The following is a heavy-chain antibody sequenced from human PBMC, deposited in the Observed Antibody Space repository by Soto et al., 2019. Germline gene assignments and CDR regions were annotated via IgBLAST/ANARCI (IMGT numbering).Heavy chain of an antibody. V-gene: IGHV3-9*01. Sequence: EVQVVESGGGLVKPGRSLRLSCAASGFPFGDFAMHWVGQVPGKGLEWVSGIIWNGGRIGYADSVKGRFTISREKAKNSLYLQMDSLRAEDTATYYCVKENGGGVTRLFYFHYMDVWGKGTTVTVSS. D-gene: IGHD2-21*02. CDR2: IIWNGGRI. J-gene: IGHJ6*03. CDR3: VKENGGGVTRLFYFHYMDV. CDR1: GFPFGDFA.